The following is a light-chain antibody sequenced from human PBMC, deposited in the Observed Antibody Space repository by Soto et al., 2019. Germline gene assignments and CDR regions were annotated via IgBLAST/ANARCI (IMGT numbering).Light chain of an antibody. Sequence: QSALTQPASVSGSPGQSITISCTGTSSDVGGYNYVFWYQQHPGKAPKLMIFEVSSRPSGVSYRFSGSKSGNTASLTISGLQSEDEADYYCSSYTSSSTLYVFGSGTKVTVL. CDR2: EVS. CDR1: SSDVGGYNY. V-gene: IGLV2-14*01. J-gene: IGLJ1*01. CDR3: SSYTSSSTLYV.